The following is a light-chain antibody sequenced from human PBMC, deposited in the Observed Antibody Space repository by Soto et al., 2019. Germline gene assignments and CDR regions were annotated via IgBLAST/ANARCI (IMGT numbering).Light chain of an antibody. CDR3: QQYTSTPIT. CDR2: GAS. CDR1: QSVISSY. Sequence: EMVMTQSPATLSVSPGERATLSCRASQSVISSYLAWYQQKPGQAPSLLIYGASSRATGIPDRFSGSGSGTDFTLTISRLEPEDYAVYYCQQYTSTPITFGQGTRLEI. J-gene: IGKJ5*01. V-gene: IGKV3-20*01.